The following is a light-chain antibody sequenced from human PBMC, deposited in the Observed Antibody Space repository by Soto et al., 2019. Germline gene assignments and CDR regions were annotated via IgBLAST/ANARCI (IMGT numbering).Light chain of an antibody. CDR2: DAS. V-gene: IGKV1-5*01. CDR1: QGLSSY. CDR3: QQYKE. J-gene: IGKJ1*01. Sequence: DIQITHSPSTLSASVVDNITITFRASQGLSSYLAWYQQKPGRAPKLLIFDASSLERGVPSRFSGSGSGTEFRLTISSLQPDDFATYYCQQYKEFGQGTKVDIK.